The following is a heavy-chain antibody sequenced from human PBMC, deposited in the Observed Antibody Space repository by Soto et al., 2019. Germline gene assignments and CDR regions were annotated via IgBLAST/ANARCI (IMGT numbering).Heavy chain of an antibody. D-gene: IGHD4-4*01. CDR2: ISPSGDST. CDR3: AKGRKETMTSGIFDG. J-gene: IGHJ4*02. Sequence: EVQLLESGGGLVQPGGSLRLSCEASGFTFSGYGMSWVRQAPGEGLEWVSAISPSGDSTYYADSVKGRFTIFKDDSMDTLYLEMNSLTAEDTALYSCAKGRKETMTSGIFDGWGQGTLVIVSS. CDR1: GFTFSGYG. V-gene: IGHV3-23*01.